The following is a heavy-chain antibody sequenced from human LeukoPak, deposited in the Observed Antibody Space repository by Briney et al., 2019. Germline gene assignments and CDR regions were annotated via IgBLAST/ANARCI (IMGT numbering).Heavy chain of an antibody. CDR3: ARDRIVGATFDY. D-gene: IGHD1-26*01. J-gene: IGHJ4*02. CDR2: ISSSSSYV. Sequence: GGSLRLSCAASGFTFNSYSMNWVRQAPGKGLEWVSSISSSSSYVYFADSVKGRFTISRDNAKNSLSLQMNSLRAEDTAVYYCARDRIVGATFDYWGQGTLVTVSS. CDR1: GFTFNSYS. V-gene: IGHV3-21*01.